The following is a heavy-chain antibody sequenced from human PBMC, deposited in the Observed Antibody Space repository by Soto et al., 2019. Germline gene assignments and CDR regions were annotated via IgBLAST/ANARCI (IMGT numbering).Heavy chain of an antibody. V-gene: IGHV3-21*01. J-gene: IGHJ4*02. CDR3: ARATYNWNHEY. Sequence: PGGSLGLSFAVSGFPLEAYGMNGVRQAPGKGLEWVSSISFSGDYIYYADSVKGLFTISRDNARNSLYLQMNRLGVDDTALYFCARATYNWNHEYWGQGTQVPVSS. D-gene: IGHD1-20*01. CDR1: GFPLEAYG. CDR2: ISFSGDYI.